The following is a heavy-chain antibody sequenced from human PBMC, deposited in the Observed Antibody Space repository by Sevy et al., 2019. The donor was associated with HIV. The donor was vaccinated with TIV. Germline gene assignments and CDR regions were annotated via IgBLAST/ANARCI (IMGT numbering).Heavy chain of an antibody. CDR1: GGSLDSSRSY. J-gene: IGHJ5*02. CDR3: ARHVETWLQLWLGWFDP. CDR2: SDYGGSA. V-gene: IGHV4-39*01. Sequence: GSLRLSCSVSGGSLDSSRSYWGWIRQPPGKGLEWIATSDYGGSASYNPSPRSRVTILLNTYKNQFSLKLRSGTATDTATYYCARHVETWLQLWLGWFDPWGQGALVTVSS. D-gene: IGHD5-18*01.